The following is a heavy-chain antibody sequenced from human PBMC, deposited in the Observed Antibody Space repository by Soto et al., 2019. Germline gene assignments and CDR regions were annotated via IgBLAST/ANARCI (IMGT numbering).Heavy chain of an antibody. V-gene: IGHV4-4*02. Sequence: SETLSLTCAVSGDSISGSQWWSWVRLPPGKGLEWMGEISHTGTTNYNPSLKSRVTMSVDKPKNQFSLNLTSVTSADTAVYYCARVISSPDESFDDWGQGTVVTVSS. CDR3: ARVISSPDESFDD. J-gene: IGHJ4*02. CDR2: ISHTGTT. CDR1: GDSISGSQW. D-gene: IGHD2-2*01.